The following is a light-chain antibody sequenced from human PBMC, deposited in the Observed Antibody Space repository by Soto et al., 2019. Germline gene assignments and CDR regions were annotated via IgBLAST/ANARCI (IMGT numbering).Light chain of an antibody. Sequence: EIVLTQSPGTLSLSPGERATLSCRASESIRSSYLAWYQQRPGQAPRLLIYGASTRATGIPDRFSGSGSGTDFTLTISRLEPEDSAVYYCQQYGGSPRTFGQGTKVEIK. CDR2: GAS. CDR3: QQYGGSPRT. CDR1: ESIRSSY. J-gene: IGKJ1*01. V-gene: IGKV3-20*01.